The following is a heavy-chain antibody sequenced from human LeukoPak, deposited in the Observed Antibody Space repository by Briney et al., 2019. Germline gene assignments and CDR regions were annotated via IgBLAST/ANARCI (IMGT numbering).Heavy chain of an antibody. Sequence: SETLSLTCTVSGGSISSSSYYWGWIRQPPGKGLEWLGSIYYSGSTYYNPSLKSRVTISVDTSKNQFSLKLSSVTAADTAVYYCAGRYGDYHDYYYGMDVWGQGTTVTVSS. V-gene: IGHV4-39*01. CDR1: GGSISSSSYY. CDR3: AGRYGDYHDYYYGMDV. CDR2: IYYSGST. D-gene: IGHD4-17*01. J-gene: IGHJ6*02.